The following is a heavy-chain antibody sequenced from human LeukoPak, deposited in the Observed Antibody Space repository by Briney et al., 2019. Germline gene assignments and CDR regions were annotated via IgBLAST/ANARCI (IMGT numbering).Heavy chain of an antibody. J-gene: IGHJ4*02. CDR1: GYSISSGYY. CDR3: ARLFCDFWSGPPGGVDY. V-gene: IGHV4-38-2*01. CDR2: IYHSGST. Sequence: SETLSLTCAVSGYSISSGYYWGWIRQPPGKGLEWIGSIYHSGSTYYNPSLKSRVTISVDTSKNQFSLKLSSVTAADTAVYYCARLFCDFWSGPPGGVDYWGQGTLVTVSS. D-gene: IGHD3-3*01.